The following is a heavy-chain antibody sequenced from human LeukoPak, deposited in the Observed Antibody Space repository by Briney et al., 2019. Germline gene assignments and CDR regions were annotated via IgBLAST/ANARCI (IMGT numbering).Heavy chain of an antibody. CDR2: IKRIIDGGTT. Sequence: GGSLRLSCAGSGFTFTNAWMSWVRQAPGKGLEWVCRIKRIIDGGTTDYAAPVKGRFTVSRDDSINTLYLQMSSLKTEDTAVYYCAAQGGSGDLRYWGQGTLVTVSS. CDR3: AAQGGSGDLRY. J-gene: IGHJ4*02. CDR1: GFTFTNAW. V-gene: IGHV3-15*01. D-gene: IGHD4-17*01.